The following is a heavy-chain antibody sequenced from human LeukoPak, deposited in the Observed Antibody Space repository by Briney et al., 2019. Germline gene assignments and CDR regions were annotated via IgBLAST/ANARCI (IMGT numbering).Heavy chain of an antibody. CDR2: ISGSGGST. CDR3: AKDRTDYYYYMDV. J-gene: IGHJ6*03. Sequence: GGSLRLSCAASGFTFSSYAMSWVRQAPGKGLEWVSVISGSGGSTYYADSVKSRFTISRDNSKNTLYLQMNSLRAEDTAVYYCAKDRTDYYYYMDVWGKGTTVTVSS. CDR1: GFTFSSYA. V-gene: IGHV3-23*01.